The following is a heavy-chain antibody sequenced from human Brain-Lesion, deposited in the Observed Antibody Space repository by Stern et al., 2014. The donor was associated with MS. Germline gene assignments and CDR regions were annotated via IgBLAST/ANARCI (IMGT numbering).Heavy chain of an antibody. CDR1: GYTFTGYY. Sequence: QMQLVQSGAEVKKPGASVKVSCKASGYTFTGYYMHWVRQAPGQGLEWMGWINPKSGGTNYAQKFQGWVTMTRDTSINTAYMKLSRLRSDDTAVYYCATYYYDSTGYNDFWGQGTLVTVSS. J-gene: IGHJ4*02. D-gene: IGHD3-22*01. CDR2: INPKSGGT. CDR3: ATYYYDSTGYNDF. V-gene: IGHV1-2*04.